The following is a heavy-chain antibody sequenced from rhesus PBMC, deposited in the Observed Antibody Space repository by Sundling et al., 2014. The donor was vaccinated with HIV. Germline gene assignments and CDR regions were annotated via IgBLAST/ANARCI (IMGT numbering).Heavy chain of an antibody. CDR3: AREDVWVYGLDS. J-gene: IGHJ6*01. D-gene: IGHD3-3*01. CDR1: GGSFSGYY. V-gene: IGHV4-165*01. CDR2: ISGSSGST. Sequence: QVQLQESGPGLVKPSETLSLTCAVSGGSFSGYYWGWIRQPPGKGLEYIGYISGSSGSTNYNPSLQSRVTLSRDLSKSQFSLNLRSLTAADTAVYFCAREDVWVYGLDSWGQGVVVTVSS.